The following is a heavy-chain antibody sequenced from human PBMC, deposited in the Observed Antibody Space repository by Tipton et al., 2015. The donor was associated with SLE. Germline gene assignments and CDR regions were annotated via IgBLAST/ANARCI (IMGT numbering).Heavy chain of an antibody. D-gene: IGHD6-19*01. V-gene: IGHV4-39*07. CDR2: VSSTGGA. Sequence: TLSLTCTVSGGSIVSNSHYWAWVRRPPGKGLEWMGSVSSTGGAYYNPSLKSRLTTSVDTSENRFSLSLSSVTAADTAIYYCARRIAVSEFFDSWGQGTLVTVSS. CDR1: GGSIVSNSHY. J-gene: IGHJ4*02. CDR3: ARRIAVSEFFDS.